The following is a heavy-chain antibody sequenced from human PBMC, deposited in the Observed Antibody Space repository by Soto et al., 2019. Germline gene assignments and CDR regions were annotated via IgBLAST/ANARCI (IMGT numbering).Heavy chain of an antibody. Sequence: PGVSLRLSCAASGFTFSIYAMHWVCQAPGKGLEWVAVISYDGSNKYYADSVKGRFTISRDNSKNTLYLQMNSLRAEDTAVYYCARDGIESIARLVLFGPRIAPHYFDYWGQGTLVTVSS. D-gene: IGHD6-6*01. J-gene: IGHJ4*02. CDR2: ISYDGSNK. V-gene: IGHV3-30-3*01. CDR1: GFTFSIYA. CDR3: ARDGIESIARLVLFGPRIAPHYFDY.